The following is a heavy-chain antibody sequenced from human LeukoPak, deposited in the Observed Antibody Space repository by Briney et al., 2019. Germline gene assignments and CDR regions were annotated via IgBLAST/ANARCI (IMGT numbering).Heavy chain of an antibody. J-gene: IGHJ4*02. CDR1: GFTFSSYD. CDR3: ARGGGDPPHYFDY. D-gene: IGHD2-21*02. V-gene: IGHV3-13*01. Sequence: PGGSLRLSCAASGFTFSSYDMHWVRQATGKGLEWVSAIGTAGDTYYPGSVKGRFTISRENAKNSLYLQMNSLRAGDTAVYYCARGGGDPPHYFDYWGQGTLVTVSS. CDR2: IGTAGDT.